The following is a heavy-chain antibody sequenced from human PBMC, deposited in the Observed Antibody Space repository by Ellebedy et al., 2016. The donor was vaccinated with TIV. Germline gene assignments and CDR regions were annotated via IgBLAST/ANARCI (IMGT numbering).Heavy chain of an antibody. CDR3: AREFRYDFWRGPLDH. CDR2: IYYTGST. V-gene: IGHV4-59*11. D-gene: IGHD3-3*01. Sequence: SETLSLXXTVSLGSISSHYWTWIRRPPGKGLEWIGNIYYTGSTSYSPSLTGRVTISIDTPKNQFSLKVTSVTAADTAVYYCAREFRYDFWRGPLDHWGQGTTVTVSS. CDR1: LGSISSHY. J-gene: IGHJ4*02.